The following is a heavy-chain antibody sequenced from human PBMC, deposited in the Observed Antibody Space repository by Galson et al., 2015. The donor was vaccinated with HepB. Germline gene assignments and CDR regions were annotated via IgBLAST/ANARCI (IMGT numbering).Heavy chain of an antibody. D-gene: IGHD3-10*01. CDR1: GFSLSTSGMC. CDR3: ARIRRGGLRDEWFDP. Sequence: PALVKPTQTLTLTCTFSGFSLSTSGMCVSWIRQPPGKALEWLALIDWDDDKYYSTSLKTRLTISKDTSKNQVVLTMTNMDPVDTATYYCARIRRGGLRDEWFDPWGQGTLVTVSS. J-gene: IGHJ5*02. CDR2: IDWDDDK. V-gene: IGHV2-70*01.